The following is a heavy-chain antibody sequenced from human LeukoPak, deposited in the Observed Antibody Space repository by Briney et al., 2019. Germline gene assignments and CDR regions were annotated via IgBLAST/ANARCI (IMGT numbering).Heavy chain of an antibody. Sequence: SETLSLTCAVYGGSFSGYYWSWIRQPPGKGLEWIGEINHSGSTNYNPSLKSRVTISVDTSKNHFSLKLSSVTAADTAVYYCARGVHYGLPYSWFDPWGQGTLVTVSS. V-gene: IGHV4-34*01. CDR3: ARGVHYGLPYSWFDP. D-gene: IGHD4-17*01. J-gene: IGHJ5*02. CDR1: GGSFSGYY. CDR2: INHSGST.